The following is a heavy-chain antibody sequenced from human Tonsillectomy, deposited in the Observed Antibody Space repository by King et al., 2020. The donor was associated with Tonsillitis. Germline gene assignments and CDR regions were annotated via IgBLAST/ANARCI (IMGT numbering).Heavy chain of an antibody. CDR1: GYTFNSYG. D-gene: IGHD5-24*01. J-gene: IGHJ4*02. CDR2: ISTYNGDT. V-gene: IGHV1-18*04. Sequence: QLVQSGAGVKKPGASVKVSCKTSGYTFNSYGVSWVRQAPGQGLEWMGWISTYNGDTNYAQKFQGRVTMTTDTSTSTAYMELRSLRSDDTAVYYCARMEMTTISDYYFDSWGQGTLVTVSS. CDR3: ARMEMTTISDYYFDS.